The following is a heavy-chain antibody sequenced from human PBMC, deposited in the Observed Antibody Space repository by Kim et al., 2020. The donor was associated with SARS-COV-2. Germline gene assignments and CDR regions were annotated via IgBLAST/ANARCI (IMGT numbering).Heavy chain of an antibody. CDR1: GGSFSGYY. D-gene: IGHD6-19*01. V-gene: IGHV4-34*01. Sequence: SETLSLTCAVYGGSFSGYYWSWIRQPPGKGLEWIGEINHSGSTNYNPSLKSRVTISVDTSKNQFYLKLSSVTAADTAVYYCARGYSSGWYVYWGQGTLVTVSS. CDR3: ARGYSSGWYVY. J-gene: IGHJ4*02. CDR2: INHSGST.